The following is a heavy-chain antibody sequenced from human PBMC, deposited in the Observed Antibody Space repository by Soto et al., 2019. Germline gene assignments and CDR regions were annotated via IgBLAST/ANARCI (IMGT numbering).Heavy chain of an antibody. CDR2: INPNSGGT. CDR3: AKAAALPPGTYYYYGMDV. CDR1: GYTFTGYY. V-gene: IGHV1-2*02. J-gene: IGHJ6*02. Sequence: QVQLVQSGAEVKKPGASVKVSCKASGYTFTGYYMHWVRQAPGQGLEWMGWINPNSGGTNYAQKFHGKVTMTRDTSSSTAYMERSRLRSDDTAVYYCAKAAALPPGTYYYYGMDVWGQGTTVTVSS. D-gene: IGHD6-13*01.